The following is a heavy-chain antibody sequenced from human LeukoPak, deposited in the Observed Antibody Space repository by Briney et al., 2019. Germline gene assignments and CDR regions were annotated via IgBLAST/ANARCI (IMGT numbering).Heavy chain of an antibody. V-gene: IGHV1-69*06. Sequence: GASVKVSCKASGGTFSSYAISWVRQPPGQGLEWMGVIIPIFGTANYAQKFQGRVTITVDKSTSTAYMELNSLSSEDTAVDYCARSYRSYYYYYMDVWDKGTTVTISS. J-gene: IGHJ6*03. D-gene: IGHD1-26*01. CDR3: ARSYRSYYYYYMDV. CDR1: GGTFSSYA. CDR2: IIPIFGTA.